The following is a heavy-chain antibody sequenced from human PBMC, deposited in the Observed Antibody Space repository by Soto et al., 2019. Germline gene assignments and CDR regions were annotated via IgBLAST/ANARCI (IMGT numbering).Heavy chain of an antibody. CDR1: GFTFSSSG. Sequence: ESGGGLVQPGGSLRLSCAASGFTFSSSGMSWVRQAPGKGLEWVSGITDSGGTTYYVDSVKGRFTISRDNSKNTLSLEMNSLRAEDTAVYYCAKDSGWLHYYWGQGTLVTVSS. CDR3: AKDSGWLHYY. D-gene: IGHD5-12*01. CDR2: ITDSGGTT. V-gene: IGHV3-23*01. J-gene: IGHJ4*02.